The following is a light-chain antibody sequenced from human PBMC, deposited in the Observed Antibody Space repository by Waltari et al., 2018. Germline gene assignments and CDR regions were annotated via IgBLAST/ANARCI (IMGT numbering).Light chain of an antibody. Sequence: EIVMTQSPATLSVSPGDRPTLSCRASQTISSNLAWYQQRPGQAPRLLIYGSSNRATGIPARFSGSGSGTEFTLTISSLQSEDFAVYYCQQYNNWPPLFTFGPGTKVDMK. V-gene: IGKV3D-15*01. CDR2: GSS. J-gene: IGKJ3*01. CDR3: QQYNNWPPLFT. CDR1: QTISSN.